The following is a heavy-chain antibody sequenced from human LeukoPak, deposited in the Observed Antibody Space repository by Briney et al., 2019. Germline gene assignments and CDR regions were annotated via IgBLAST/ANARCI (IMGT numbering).Heavy chain of an antibody. Sequence: GGSLRLSCAASVFTFSSYSMNWVRQAPGKGLEWVSYISSSSSTIYYADYVKGRFTISRDNAKNSLYLQMNSLRAEDTAVYYCAREDVVVVAATFDYWGQGTLVTVSS. CDR1: VFTFSSYS. CDR2: ISSSSSTI. D-gene: IGHD2-15*01. J-gene: IGHJ4*02. CDR3: AREDVVVVAATFDY. V-gene: IGHV3-48*01.